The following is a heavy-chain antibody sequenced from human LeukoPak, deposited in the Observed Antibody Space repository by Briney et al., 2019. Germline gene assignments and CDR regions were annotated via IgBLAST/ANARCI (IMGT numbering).Heavy chain of an antibody. J-gene: IGHJ4*02. CDR2: INPNSGDT. CDR3: ARDQAFVYCSGGTCYDDY. V-gene: IGHV1-2*02. D-gene: IGHD2-15*01. CDR1: GYTFTGYY. Sequence: ASVKVSCKASGYTFTGYYMHWVRQAPGQGLEWMGWINPNSGDTHYAPKFQGRVTMTRDTSINTAYMELSRLRSDDTAVYYCARDQAFVYCSGGTCYDDYWGQGSLVTVSS.